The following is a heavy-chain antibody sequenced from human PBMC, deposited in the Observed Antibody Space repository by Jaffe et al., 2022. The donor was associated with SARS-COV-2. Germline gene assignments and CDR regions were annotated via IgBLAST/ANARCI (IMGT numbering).Heavy chain of an antibody. V-gene: IGHV3-21*01. CDR2: ISSSSSYI. D-gene: IGHD3-3*01. Sequence: EVQLVESGGGLVKPGGSLRLSCAASGFTFSSYSMNWVRQAPGKGLEWVSSISSSSSYIYYADSVKGRFTISRDNAKNSLYLQMNSLRAEDTAVYYCARDLKPPQTLRGLRFLEWLLYRKHQYYYYYYGMDVWGQGTTVTVSS. CDR3: ARDLKPPQTLRGLRFLEWLLYRKHQYYYYYYGMDV. J-gene: IGHJ6*02. CDR1: GFTFSSYS.